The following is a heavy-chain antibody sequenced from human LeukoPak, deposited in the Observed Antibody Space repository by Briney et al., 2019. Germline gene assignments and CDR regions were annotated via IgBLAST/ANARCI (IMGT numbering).Heavy chain of an antibody. D-gene: IGHD4-11*01. J-gene: IGHJ6*02. CDR2: MNPNSGNT. CDR3: AKASNYYYYYALDV. V-gene: IGHV1-8*01. CDR1: GYTFISYD. Sequence: GASVKVSCKASGYTFISYDINWVGQATGQGREGMGWMNPNSGNTGYAQNFQGRVTMTRNTPINTAYIELSSLRPDDTAVYFCAKASNYYYYYALDVWGQGTTVTVSS.